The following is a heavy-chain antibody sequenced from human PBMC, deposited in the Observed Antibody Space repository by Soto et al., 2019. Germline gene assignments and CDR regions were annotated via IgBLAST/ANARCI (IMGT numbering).Heavy chain of an antibody. CDR3: ARFAPRIAAADYDMDV. CDR2: INPNSGGT. CDR1: GYTFTGYY. J-gene: IGHJ6*02. D-gene: IGHD6-13*01. V-gene: IGHV1-2*04. Sequence: ASVKVSCKASGYTFTGYYMHWVRQAPGQGLEWMGWINPNSGGTNYAQKFQGWVTMTRDTSISTAYMELSRLRSDDTAVYYCARFAPRIAAADYDMDVWGQGTTVTVSS.